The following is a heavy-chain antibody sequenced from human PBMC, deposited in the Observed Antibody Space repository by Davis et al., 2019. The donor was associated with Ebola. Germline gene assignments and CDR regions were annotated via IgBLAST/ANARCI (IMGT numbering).Heavy chain of an antibody. CDR1: GGSFSGYY. V-gene: IGHV4-34*01. Sequence: SETLSLTCAVSGGSFSGYYWSWIRQPPGKGLEWIGEINHSGSTNYNPSLKSRVTISVDTSKNQFSLKLSSVTAADTAVYYCARTDIVVSRDAFDIWGQGTTVTVSS. J-gene: IGHJ3*02. CDR2: INHSGST. CDR3: ARTDIVVSRDAFDI. D-gene: IGHD2-15*01.